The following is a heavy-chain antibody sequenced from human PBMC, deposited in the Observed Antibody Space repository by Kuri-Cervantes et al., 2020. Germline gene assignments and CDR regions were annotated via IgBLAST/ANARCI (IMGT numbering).Heavy chain of an antibody. CDR1: GFTFSRYW. J-gene: IGHJ4*02. V-gene: IGHV3-7*01. Sequence: GESLKISCAASGFTFSRYWMSWVRQAPGKRLEWVANINEDGGEKYCVDSVKGRFTISRDNAKKSLYLQMNSLRAEDTAVYYCVTVGRGTYFDYWGRGNLVTVSS. CDR3: VTVGRGTYFDY. CDR2: INEDGGEK.